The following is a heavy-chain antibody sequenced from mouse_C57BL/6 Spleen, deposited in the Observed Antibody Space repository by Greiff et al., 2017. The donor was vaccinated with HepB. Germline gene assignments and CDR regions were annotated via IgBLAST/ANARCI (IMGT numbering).Heavy chain of an antibody. J-gene: IGHJ1*03. D-gene: IGHD1-1*01. V-gene: IGHV1-80*01. CDR3: ARRALTAVAYFDV. CDR2: IYPGDGDT. CDR1: GYAFSSYW. Sequence: QVQLQQSGAELVKPGASVKISCKASGYAFSSYWMNWVKQRPGKGLEWIGQIYPGDGDTNYNGKFKGKATLTADKSSSTAYMQLSSLTSEDSAVYFCARRALTAVAYFDVWGTGTTVTVSS.